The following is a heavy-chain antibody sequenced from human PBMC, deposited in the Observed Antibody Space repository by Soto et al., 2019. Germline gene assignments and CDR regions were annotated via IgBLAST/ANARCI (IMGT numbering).Heavy chain of an antibody. J-gene: IGHJ1*01. D-gene: IGHD3-16*02. V-gene: IGHV1-69*13. CDR2: IIPMFGTA. CDR1: GDTFSSYA. CDR3: AKVPLQEGLWGSYRPKYFQH. Sequence: GASVKVSCKASGDTFSSYAINWVRQAPGQGLEWMGGIIPMFGTANYAQKFKGRVTITAGESTSTVYMELSSLRSEDTAVYYCAKVPLQEGLWGSYRPKYFQHWGQGTLVTVSS.